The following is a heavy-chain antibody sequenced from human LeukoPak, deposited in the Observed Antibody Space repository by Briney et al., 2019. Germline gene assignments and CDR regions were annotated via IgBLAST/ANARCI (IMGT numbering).Heavy chain of an antibody. CDR1: GASLSRDTYF. CDR3: ARHYGP. D-gene: IGHD3-10*01. V-gene: IGHV4-39*01. CDR2: IDSSGTT. J-gene: IGHJ5*02. Sequence: PSETLSLTCTVSGASLSRDTYFWGWIRQSPEKGLEWIGSIDSSGTTHYNSSLKSRVVISVDTSRNQVSLNLTSVTSADTAVYYCARHYGPWGQGTLVTVSS.